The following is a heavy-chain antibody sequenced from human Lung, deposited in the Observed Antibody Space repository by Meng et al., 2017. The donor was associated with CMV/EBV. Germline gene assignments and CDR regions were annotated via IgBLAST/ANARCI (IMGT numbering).Heavy chain of an antibody. D-gene: IGHD5-24*01. V-gene: IGHV3-21*01. Sequence: GESXKISCAASGFTFSSYSLNWVRQAPGKGLEWVSSISSSSSYIYYADSVKGRFTISRDNAKNSLYLQLNSLRAEDTAVYYCARAPEGDGYNIDYWDQGTXVTVSS. CDR3: ARAPEGDGYNIDY. CDR1: GFTFSSYS. J-gene: IGHJ4*02. CDR2: ISSSSSYI.